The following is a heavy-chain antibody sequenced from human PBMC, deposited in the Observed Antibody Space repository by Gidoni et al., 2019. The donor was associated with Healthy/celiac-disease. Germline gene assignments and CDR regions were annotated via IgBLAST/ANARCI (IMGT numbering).Heavy chain of an antibody. J-gene: IGHJ6*02. CDR3: ARDRVVPAATPYYDYGMDV. Sequence: EVQLVESGGGLVQPGGSLRLSCAASGFTFSSYSMNWVRQAPGKGLEWVSYISSSSSTIYYADSVKGRFTISRDNAKNSLYLQMNSLRDEDTAVYYCARDRVVPAATPYYDYGMDVWGQGTTVTVSS. CDR2: ISSSSSTI. D-gene: IGHD2-2*01. V-gene: IGHV3-48*02. CDR1: GFTFSSYS.